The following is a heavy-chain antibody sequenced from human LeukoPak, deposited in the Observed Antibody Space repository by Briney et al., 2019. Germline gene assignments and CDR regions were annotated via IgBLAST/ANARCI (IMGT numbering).Heavy chain of an antibody. CDR2: ISYDGSNK. CDR3: ARGVGSNSYYMDV. CDR1: GFTFSSYA. Sequence: PGRSLRLSCAASGFTFSSYAMHWVRQAPGKGLEWVAVISYDGSNKYYADSVKGRFTISRDNSKNTVYLQMDSLRAEDTAVYYCARGVGSNSYYMDVWGKGTTVTVSS. V-gene: IGHV3-30*04. J-gene: IGHJ6*03. D-gene: IGHD4-11*01.